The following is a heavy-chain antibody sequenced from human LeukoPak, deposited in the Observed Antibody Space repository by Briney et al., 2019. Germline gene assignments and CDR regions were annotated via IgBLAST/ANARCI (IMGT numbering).Heavy chain of an antibody. V-gene: IGHV4-39*01. Sequence: SETLSLTCTVSGGSIISSDFHWAWIRQPPGKGLECIGNIHWRGSTYYSPSLESRVTISVDTSKNQFSLELRSVTAADTAVYYCERHLPHSTGNKRGPDYWGQGTLVTVSS. CDR1: GGSIISSDFH. CDR3: ERHLPHSTGNKRGPDY. J-gene: IGHJ4*02. CDR2: IHWRGST. D-gene: IGHD2/OR15-2a*01.